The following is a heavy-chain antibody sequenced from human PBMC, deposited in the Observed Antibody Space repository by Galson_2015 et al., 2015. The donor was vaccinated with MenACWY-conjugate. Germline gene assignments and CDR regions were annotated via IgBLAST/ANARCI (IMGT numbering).Heavy chain of an antibody. CDR3: ARDPGSEGYCSSTSCYPFDY. CDR1: GGSISSSNW. J-gene: IGHJ4*02. D-gene: IGHD2-2*01. Sequence: SETLSLTCAVSGGSISSSNWWSWVRQPPGKGLEWIGEIYHSGSTNYNPSLKSRVTISVDKSKNQFSLKLSSVTAADTAVYYRARDPGSEGYCSSTSCYPFDYWGQGTLVTVSS. CDR2: IYHSGST. V-gene: IGHV4-4*02.